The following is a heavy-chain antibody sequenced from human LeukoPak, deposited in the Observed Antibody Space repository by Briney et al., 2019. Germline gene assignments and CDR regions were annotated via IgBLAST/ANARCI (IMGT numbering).Heavy chain of an antibody. D-gene: IGHD3-3*01. CDR1: RFTFSNYW. CDR3: AKDRTRQAY. J-gene: IGHJ4*02. CDR2: IKEDGSDK. V-gene: IGHV3-7*03. Sequence: PGGSLRLSCAASRFTFSNYWMSWVRQTPGKGLEWVANIKEDGSDKYYVDSLKGRFTISRDNAKNSLYLQMNSLRAEDTAVYYCAKDRTRQAYWGQGTLVTVSS.